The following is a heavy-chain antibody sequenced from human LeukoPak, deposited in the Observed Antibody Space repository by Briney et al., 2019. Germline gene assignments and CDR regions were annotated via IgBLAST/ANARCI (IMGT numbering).Heavy chain of an antibody. CDR2: ISGGADNT. D-gene: IGHD2-15*01. CDR1: GFTFNRYA. V-gene: IGHV3-23*01. CDR3: AGGSREVTKLGH. Sequence: GGSLRLSCAASGFTFNRYAMSWVRQAPGKGLEWVSAISGGADNTYYADSVTGRFTISRDNSKNTLYLQMNSLRAGDTAVYYCAGGSREVTKLGHWGQGTLVTVSS. J-gene: IGHJ4*02.